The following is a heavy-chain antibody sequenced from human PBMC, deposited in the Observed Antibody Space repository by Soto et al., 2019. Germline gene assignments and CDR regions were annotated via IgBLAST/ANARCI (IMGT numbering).Heavy chain of an antibody. D-gene: IGHD1-26*01. Sequence: VQLQESGPGLVKPSQTLSLTCTVSSGSISSADYYWSWIRQPPGKGLEWIGYIYYTGSAYYNPSLKXRXTXSXXTSKTQFSLKVTSVTAADTAVYSCASGGSSNWFDPWGQGTLVTVSS. J-gene: IGHJ5*02. CDR3: ASGGSSNWFDP. CDR2: IYYTGSA. CDR1: SGSISSADYY. V-gene: IGHV4-30-4*01.